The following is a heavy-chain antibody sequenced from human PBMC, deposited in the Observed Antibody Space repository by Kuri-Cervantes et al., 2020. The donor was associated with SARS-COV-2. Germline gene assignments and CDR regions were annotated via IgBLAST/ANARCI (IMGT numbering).Heavy chain of an antibody. Sequence: SETLSLTCAVYGGSFSGYYWSWIRQPRGKGLEWIGEINHSGSTNYNPSLKSRVTISVDTSKNQFSLKLSSVTAADTAVYYCASPLGSSGYYYAYWGQGTLVTVSS. V-gene: IGHV4-34*01. CDR2: INHSGST. D-gene: IGHD3-22*01. CDR3: ASPLGSSGYYYAY. J-gene: IGHJ4*02. CDR1: GGSFSGYY.